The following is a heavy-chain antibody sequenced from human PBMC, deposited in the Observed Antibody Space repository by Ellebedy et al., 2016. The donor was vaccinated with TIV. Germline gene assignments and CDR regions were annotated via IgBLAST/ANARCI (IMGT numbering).Heavy chain of an antibody. V-gene: IGHV1-58*02. Sequence: SVKVSXKASGFTFTSSAMQWVRQARGQRLEWIGWIVVGSGNTNYAQKFQERVTITRDMSTSTAYMELSSLRSEDTAVYYCAASLNYDFWSGYYTDVWGKGTTVTVSS. CDR1: GFTFTSSA. D-gene: IGHD3-3*01. CDR2: IVVGSGNT. J-gene: IGHJ6*04. CDR3: AASLNYDFWSGYYTDV.